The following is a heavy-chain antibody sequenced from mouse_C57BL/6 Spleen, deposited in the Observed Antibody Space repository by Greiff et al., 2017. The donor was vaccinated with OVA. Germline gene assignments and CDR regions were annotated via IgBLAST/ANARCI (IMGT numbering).Heavy chain of an antibody. J-gene: IGHJ3*01. CDR2: IYPGSGST. V-gene: IGHV1-55*01. CDR3: ARAPNPLEGFAY. D-gene: IGHD6-1*01. CDR1: GYTFTSYW. Sequence: QVQLQQPGAELVKPGASVKMSCKASGYTFTSYWITWVKQRPGQGLEWIGDIYPGSGSTNYNEKFKSKATLTVDTSSSTAYMQLSSLTSEDSAVYYGARAPNPLEGFAYWGQGTLVTVSA.